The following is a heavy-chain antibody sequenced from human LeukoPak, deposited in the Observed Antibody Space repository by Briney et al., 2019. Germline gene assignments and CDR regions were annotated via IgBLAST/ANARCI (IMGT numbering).Heavy chain of an antibody. CDR1: GGSISSGSYY. CDR3: ARVRFPWKGLHDY. Sequence: SETLSLTCTVSGGSISSGSYYWSWIRQPAGKGLEWIGRIYTSGSTNYNPSLKSRVTISVDTSKNQFSLKLSSVTAADTAVYYCARVRFPWKGLHDYWGQGTLVTVSS. CDR2: IYTSGST. V-gene: IGHV4-61*02. J-gene: IGHJ4*02. D-gene: IGHD2/OR15-2a*01.